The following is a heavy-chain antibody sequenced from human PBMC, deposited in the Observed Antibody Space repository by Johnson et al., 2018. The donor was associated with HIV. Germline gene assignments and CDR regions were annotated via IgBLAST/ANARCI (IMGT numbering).Heavy chain of an antibody. CDR3: ARDRGGKGGFDAFDI. Sequence: QVQLVESGGGLVKPGGSLRLSCAASGFTFSDYFMSWIRQAPGKGLECISYISSSGTTIYYTDSVKGRFTISRDNAKNSLYLQLNSLRAGDTAVYYCARDRGGKGGFDAFDIWGQGTMVTVSS. D-gene: IGHD2-15*01. CDR1: GFTFSDYF. V-gene: IGHV3-11*04. J-gene: IGHJ3*02. CDR2: ISSSGTTI.